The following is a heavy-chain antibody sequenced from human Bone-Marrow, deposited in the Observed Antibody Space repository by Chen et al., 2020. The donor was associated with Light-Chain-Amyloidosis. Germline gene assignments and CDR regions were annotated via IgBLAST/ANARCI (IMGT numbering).Heavy chain of an antibody. CDR1: GGSISSGDYY. CDR2: IYYSGSS. CDR3: ARGDYDLGYFDY. V-gene: IGHV4-30-4*01. D-gene: IGHD3-3*01. J-gene: IGHJ4*02. Sequence: QVQLQVSGPGLVKPSQTLSLTCTVSGGSISSGDYYWSWIRQPPGKGLEWIGYIYYSGSSHFNPSLKSRVTMSLDTSKNQFSLKLNSVTAADTAGFYCARGDYDLGYFDYWGQGMLVTVSS.